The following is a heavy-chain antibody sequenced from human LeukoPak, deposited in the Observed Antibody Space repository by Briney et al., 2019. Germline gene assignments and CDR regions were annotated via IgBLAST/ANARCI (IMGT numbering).Heavy chain of an antibody. CDR3: ARYWLGSGY. J-gene: IGHJ4*02. Sequence: SETLSLTCTVSGASVSSTTYDWGWLRQPPGKGLEWIGSISYSGGTYYNPSLKSRVTISVDTSKNQFSLKLSSVTAADTAVYYCARYWLGSGYWGQGTLVTVSS. CDR1: GASVSSTTYD. D-gene: IGHD3-10*01. CDR2: ISYSGGT. V-gene: IGHV4-39*07.